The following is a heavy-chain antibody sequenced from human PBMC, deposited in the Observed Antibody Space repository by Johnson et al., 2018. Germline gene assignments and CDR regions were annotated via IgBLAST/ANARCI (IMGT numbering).Heavy chain of an antibody. CDR1: GYTFTSYD. CDR3: AQDASGVASFGNLDS. J-gene: IGHJ4*02. Sequence: QVQLVQSGAEVKKPGASVKVSCKASGYTFTSYDINWVRQATGQGLEWMGWMNPNSGNTGYAQKFQGRVTMTRNTYISTAYMELGSLRSEDTAVYYCAQDASGVASFGNLDSCGQGTLVTVSS. V-gene: IGHV1-8*01. CDR2: MNPNSGNT. D-gene: IGHD4-23*01.